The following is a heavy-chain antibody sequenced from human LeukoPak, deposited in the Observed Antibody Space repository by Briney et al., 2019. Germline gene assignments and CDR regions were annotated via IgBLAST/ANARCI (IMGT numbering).Heavy chain of an antibody. J-gene: IGHJ4*02. CDR2: INPNSGGT. Sequence: ASVKVSCKASGYTFTGYYMHWVRQAPGQGLEWMGWINPNSGGTNYAQKFQGRVTMTRDTSISTAYMELSRLRSDDTAVYYCATDALIAAGQIGYWGQGTLVTVSS. V-gene: IGHV1-2*02. CDR1: GYTFTGYY. CDR3: ATDALIAAGQIGY. D-gene: IGHD6-13*01.